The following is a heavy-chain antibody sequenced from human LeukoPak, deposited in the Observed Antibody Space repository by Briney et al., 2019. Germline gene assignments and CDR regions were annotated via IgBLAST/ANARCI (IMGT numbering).Heavy chain of an antibody. V-gene: IGHV1-69*05. Sequence: ASVKVSCKASGGTFSSYAISWVRQAPGQGLEWMGGIIPIFGTANYAQKFQGRVTITTDESTSTACMELSSLRSEDTAVYYCARAVSYYYDSSGYYSYYFDYWGQGTLVTVSS. CDR1: GGTFSSYA. D-gene: IGHD3-22*01. CDR2: IIPIFGTA. J-gene: IGHJ4*02. CDR3: ARAVSYYYDSSGYYSYYFDY.